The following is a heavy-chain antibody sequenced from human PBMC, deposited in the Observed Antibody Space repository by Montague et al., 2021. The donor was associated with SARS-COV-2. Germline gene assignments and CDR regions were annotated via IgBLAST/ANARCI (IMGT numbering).Heavy chain of an antibody. Sequence: SETLSLTCSVYGGSISTYYWSWIRQPPGKGLEWIGYIYYSGSTNYNPSLKSRVTISIDTSKNQFSLELSSVTAADMAVYYCASAGGYCTGGSCYFVYWGQETLVTVSS. CDR1: GGSISTYY. V-gene: IGHV4-59*01. J-gene: IGHJ4*02. CDR2: IYYSGST. CDR3: ASAGGYCTGGSCYFVY. D-gene: IGHD2-15*01.